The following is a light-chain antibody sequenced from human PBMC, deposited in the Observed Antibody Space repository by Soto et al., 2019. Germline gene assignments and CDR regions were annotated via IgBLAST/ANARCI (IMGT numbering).Light chain of an antibody. Sequence: ETEVAQNRATLCLAPGERTTRSCGASQSVRRNLAWYQKKHGKAPRLLIYGASTRATGIPAGFSGSGSGTELTLTFSSLKYEDFVVYYCQQYDNWTPTFGQGTQVDIK. CDR2: GAS. CDR3: QQYDNWTPT. J-gene: IGKJ1*01. V-gene: IGKV3-15*01. CDR1: QSVRRN.